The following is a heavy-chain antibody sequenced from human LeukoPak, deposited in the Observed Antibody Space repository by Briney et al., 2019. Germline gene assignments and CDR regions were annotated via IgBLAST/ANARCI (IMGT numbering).Heavy chain of an antibody. CDR3: AGSPEGDFDY. CDR1: GGSFSGYY. V-gene: IGHV4-34*01. Sequence: SETLSLTCAVYGGSFSGYYWSWIRQPPGKGLEWIGEINHSGSTNYNPSLKSRVTISVDTSKNQFSLKLSSVTAADTAVYYCAGSPEGDFDYWGQGTLVTVSS. CDR2: INHSGST. D-gene: IGHD3-16*01. J-gene: IGHJ4*02.